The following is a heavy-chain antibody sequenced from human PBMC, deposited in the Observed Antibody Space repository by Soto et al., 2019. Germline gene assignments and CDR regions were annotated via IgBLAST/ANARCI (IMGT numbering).Heavy chain of an antibody. V-gene: IGHV3-33*01. CDR3: ARDVVTAVAGSVNWFDP. Sequence: QVQLVESGGGVVQSGRSLTLSCAASGFSLRTYGMHWLRRAPGKGLEWVAFIWEDGTKKFYANSVKGRSTISKDNSNNLLYLQMSGLRAEDTAVYYCARDVVTAVAGSVNWFDPWGQGTLVTVSA. D-gene: IGHD6-19*01. CDR1: GFSLRTYG. J-gene: IGHJ5*02. CDR2: IWEDGTKK.